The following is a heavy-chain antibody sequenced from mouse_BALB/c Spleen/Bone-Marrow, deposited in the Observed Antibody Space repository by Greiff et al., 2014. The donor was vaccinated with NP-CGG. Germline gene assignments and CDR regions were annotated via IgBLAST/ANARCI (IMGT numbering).Heavy chain of an antibody. V-gene: IGHV1-87*01. Sequence: QVQLQQSGAELARPGTSVKLSCKTSGYTFTNYWMQWIKQRPGQGLEWIGTIYPGDGDTRYTQKFKGKATLTADKSSSTAYMQLSSLASEDSGVYYCARSNYPYAMDYWGQGTSVTVSS. J-gene: IGHJ4*01. CDR2: IYPGDGDT. D-gene: IGHD2-5*01. CDR3: ARSNYPYAMDY. CDR1: GYTFTNYW.